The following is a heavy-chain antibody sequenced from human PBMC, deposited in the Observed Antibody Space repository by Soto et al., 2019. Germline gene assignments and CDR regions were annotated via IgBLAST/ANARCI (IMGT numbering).Heavy chain of an antibody. CDR3: ARVILGDFDI. Sequence: QVQLQQWGAGLLKPSETLSLTCAVYGGSFSGYYWSWIRQPPGKGLEWIGEINHSGSTNYNPSLKSRVTMSVDTSKNQFALKLSSVTAADTAVYYCARVILGDFDIWGQGTMVTVSS. D-gene: IGHD3-22*01. V-gene: IGHV4-34*01. CDR1: GGSFSGYY. CDR2: INHSGST. J-gene: IGHJ3*02.